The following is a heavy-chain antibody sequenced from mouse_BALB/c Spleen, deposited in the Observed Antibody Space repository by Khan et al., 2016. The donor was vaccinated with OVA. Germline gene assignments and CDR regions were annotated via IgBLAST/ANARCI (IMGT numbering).Heavy chain of an antibody. CDR3: ARQPYYHYNIMDY. J-gene: IGHJ4*01. CDR1: GFSLTNYG. D-gene: IGHD2-10*01. Sequence: QVQLKESGPGLVAPSQSLSITCTISGFSLTNYGVHWVRQPPGKGLEWLVVIWSDGSTTYNSALKSRLTISKDNSKSKGCLKMHSHQTDATAMYFCARQPYYHYNIMDYWGQGTSLTVSS. V-gene: IGHV2-6-1*01. CDR2: IWSDGST.